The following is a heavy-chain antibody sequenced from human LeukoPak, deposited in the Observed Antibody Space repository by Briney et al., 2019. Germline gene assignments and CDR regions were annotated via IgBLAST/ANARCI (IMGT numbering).Heavy chain of an antibody. D-gene: IGHD3-9*01. J-gene: IGHJ4*02. CDR3: ARHYDILTGYFDY. V-gene: IGHV5-51*01. Sequence: GESLKISCKGSGYSFTSYRIGWVRQMPGKGLEWMGIIYPGDSDTRYSPSFQGQVTISADKSISTAYLQWSSLKASDTAMYYCARHYDILTGYFDYWGQGTLVTVSS. CDR2: IYPGDSDT. CDR1: GYSFTSYR.